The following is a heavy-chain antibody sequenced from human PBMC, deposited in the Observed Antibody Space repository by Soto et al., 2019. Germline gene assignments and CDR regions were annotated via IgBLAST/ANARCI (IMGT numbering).Heavy chain of an antibody. J-gene: IGHJ5*02. CDR3: ARDQVEFGVHPGVAWFDP. V-gene: IGHV3-7*01. CDR1: GFTFSSYW. D-gene: IGHD3-10*01. CDR2: IKQDGSEK. Sequence: EVQLVESGGGLVQPGGSLRLSCAASGFTFSSYWMSWVRQAPGKGLEWVANIKQDGSEKYYVDSVKGRFTISRDNAKNSLYLQMNSLRAEDTAVYYCARDQVEFGVHPGVAWFDPWGQGTLVTVSS.